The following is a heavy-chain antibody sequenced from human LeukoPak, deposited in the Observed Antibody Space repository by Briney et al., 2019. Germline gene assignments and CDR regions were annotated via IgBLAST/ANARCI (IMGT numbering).Heavy chain of an antibody. CDR2: IYTSGST. J-gene: IGHJ6*02. CDR3: ARAKSEWLLYGMDV. D-gene: IGHD3-3*01. V-gene: IGHV4-61*02. Sequence: PSETLSLTCTVSGGSISSGSYYWSWIRQPAGKGLEWIGRIYTSGSTNYNPSLKSRVTISVDTSKNQFSLKLGSVTAADTAVYYCARAKSEWLLYGMDVWGQGTTVTVSS. CDR1: GGSISSGSYY.